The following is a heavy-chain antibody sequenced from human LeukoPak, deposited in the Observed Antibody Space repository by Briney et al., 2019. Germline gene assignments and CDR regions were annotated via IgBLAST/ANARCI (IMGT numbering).Heavy chain of an antibody. J-gene: IGHJ4*02. CDR2: IDWDDDR. V-gene: IGHV2-70*11. Sequence: SGPALVKPTQTLTLTCTFSGFPLSTSGMCVSWIRQPPGKALEWLARIDWDDDRYYSTSLKTRLTISKDTSKNQVVLTMTNMDPVDTATYYCARAMARGVIIHFDYWGQGTLVTVSS. CDR3: ARAMARGVIIHFDY. CDR1: GFPLSTSGMC. D-gene: IGHD3-10*01.